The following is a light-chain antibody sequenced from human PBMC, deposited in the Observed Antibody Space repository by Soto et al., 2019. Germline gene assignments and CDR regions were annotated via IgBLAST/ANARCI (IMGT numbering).Light chain of an antibody. Sequence: DIQMTHSPSSVSASVGDRVTITCRASQGINNWLAWYQQKPGKAPKLLIYDASSLESGVPSRFSGSGSGTEFTLTISSLQPDDFATYYCQQYNSYPWTFGQGTKVDIK. CDR2: DAS. CDR3: QQYNSYPWT. J-gene: IGKJ1*01. V-gene: IGKV1-5*01. CDR1: QGINNW.